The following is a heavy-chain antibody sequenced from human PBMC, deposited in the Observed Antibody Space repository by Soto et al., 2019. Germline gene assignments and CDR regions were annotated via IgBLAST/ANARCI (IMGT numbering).Heavy chain of an antibody. Sequence: EVHLVESGGGLVKPGGSLRLSCAVSGFTFSSCTMNWVRQAPGKGLVWVSSISPSTSHIYYAHSVKGRFTISRDNAKNARFLQMNSLIAEDTAVYYCSGFSGGACRPSYGMDVWGQGTTVTVSS. J-gene: IGHJ6*02. V-gene: IGHV3-21*01. CDR3: SGFSGGACRPSYGMDV. CDR1: GFTFSSCT. D-gene: IGHD2-21*02. CDR2: ISPSTSHI.